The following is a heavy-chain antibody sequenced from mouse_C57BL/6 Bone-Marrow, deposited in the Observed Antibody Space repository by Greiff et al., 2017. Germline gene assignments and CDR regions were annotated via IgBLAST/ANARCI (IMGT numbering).Heavy chain of an antibody. D-gene: IGHD2-3*01. CDR3: ARLSYDGYYLFAY. CDR1: GYTFTSYG. J-gene: IGHJ3*01. V-gene: IGHV1-58*01. Sequence: EVKVVESGAELVRPGSSVKMSCKTSGYTFTSYGINWVKQRPGQGLEWIGYIYIGNGYTEYNEKFKGKATLTSDTSSSTAYMQLSSLTSEDSAIYFCARLSYDGYYLFAYWGQGTLVTVSA. CDR2: IYIGNGYT.